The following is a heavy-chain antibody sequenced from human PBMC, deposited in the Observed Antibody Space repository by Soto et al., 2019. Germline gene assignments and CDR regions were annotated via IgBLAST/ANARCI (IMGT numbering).Heavy chain of an antibody. V-gene: IGHV4-59*01. CDR3: ARGRILYYYGMDV. Sequence: SETLSLTCTVSGGSISSYYWSWIRQPPGKGLEWIGYIYYSGSTNYNPSLKSRVTISVDTSKNQFSLKLSSVTAADTAVYYCARGRILYYYGMDVWGQGTTVTVS. J-gene: IGHJ6*02. CDR1: GGSISSYY. D-gene: IGHD2-15*01. CDR2: IYYSGST.